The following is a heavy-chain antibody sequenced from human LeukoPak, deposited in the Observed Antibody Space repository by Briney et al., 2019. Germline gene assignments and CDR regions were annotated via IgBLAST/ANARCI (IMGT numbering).Heavy chain of an antibody. CDR3: ARTPSPRLYYFDY. V-gene: IGHV3-30-3*01. CDR1: GFTFSSYA. J-gene: IGHJ4*02. Sequence: GGSLRLSCAASGFTFSSYAMHWVRQAPGKGLEWVAVISYDGSNKYYADSVKGRFTISRDNSKNTLYLQMNSLRAEDTAVYYCARTPSPRLYYFDYWGQGTLVTVSS. CDR2: ISYDGSNK.